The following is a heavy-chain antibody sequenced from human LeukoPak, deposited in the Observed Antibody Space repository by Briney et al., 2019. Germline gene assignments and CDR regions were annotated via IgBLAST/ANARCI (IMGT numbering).Heavy chain of an antibody. Sequence: PGGSLRLSCAASGFTFTIYAMTWVPPAPGKGLEWVSTISGSGDSKYYTDSVKGRFTISRDNSKNTLFLQVNSLRAEDTAVYYCAKDFSTYVSKDFDCWGQGTLVTVSS. J-gene: IGHJ4*02. CDR2: ISGSGDSK. CDR3: AKDFSTYVSKDFDC. V-gene: IGHV3-23*01. CDR1: GFTFTIYA. D-gene: IGHD3-10*02.